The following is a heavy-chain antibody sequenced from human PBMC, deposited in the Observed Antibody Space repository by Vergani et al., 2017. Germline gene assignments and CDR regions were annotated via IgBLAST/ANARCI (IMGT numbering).Heavy chain of an antibody. D-gene: IGHD1-26*01. CDR3: VKDAGSYEYFFDS. CDR2: LTGGGGST. CDR1: GFKFSTYA. J-gene: IGHJ4*02. Sequence: EVQLLESGGSLKQPGGSVRLSCAASGFKFSTYAMHWVRQAPGKGLEWVSALTGGGGSTYYADSFKGRFIISRDNSRDTLYLQMNSLRPEDTATYYCVKDAGSYEYFFDSWGQGTLVTVSS. V-gene: IGHV3-23*01.